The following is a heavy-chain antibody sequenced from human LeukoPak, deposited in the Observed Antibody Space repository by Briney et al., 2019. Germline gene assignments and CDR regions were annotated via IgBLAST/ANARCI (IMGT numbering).Heavy chain of an antibody. CDR3: AKDFTAMVSEYYFDY. J-gene: IGHJ4*02. D-gene: IGHD5-18*01. CDR2: ISGSGGST. V-gene: IGHV3-23*01. CDR1: GFTVSGNY. Sequence: GGSLRLSCAASGFTVSGNYMSWVRQAPGKGLEWVSAISGSGGSTYYADSVKGRFTISRDNSKNTLYLQMNSLRAEDTAVYYCAKDFTAMVSEYYFDYWGQGTLVTVSS.